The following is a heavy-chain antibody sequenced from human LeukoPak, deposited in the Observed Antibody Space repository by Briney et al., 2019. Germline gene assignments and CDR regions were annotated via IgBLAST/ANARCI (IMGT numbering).Heavy chain of an antibody. V-gene: IGHV3-30*18. CDR3: AKEGYYYDSSGYNYYYGMDV. J-gene: IGHJ6*02. CDR1: GFTFSSYG. CDR2: ISYDGSNK. Sequence: GGSLSLSCAASGFTFSSYGMHWVRQAPGEGLEWVAVISYDGSNKYYADSVKGRFTISRDNSKNTLYLQMNSLRAEDTAVYYCAKEGYYYDSSGYNYYYGMDVWGQGTTVTVSS. D-gene: IGHD3-22*01.